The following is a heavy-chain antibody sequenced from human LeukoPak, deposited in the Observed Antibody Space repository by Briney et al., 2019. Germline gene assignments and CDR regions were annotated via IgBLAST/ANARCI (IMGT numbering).Heavy chain of an antibody. CDR2: ISYDGSNK. V-gene: IGHV3-30*04. Sequence: GGSLRLSCAASGFTFSSYAMHWVRQAPGKGLEWVAVISYDGSNKYYADSVKGRFTISRDNSKNTLYLQMNSLRAEDTAVYYCARGSTFRITFGGVIVRPAIPDWFDPWGQGTLVTVSS. CDR3: ARGSTFRITFGGVIVRPAIPDWFDP. D-gene: IGHD3-16*02. CDR1: GFTFSSYA. J-gene: IGHJ5*02.